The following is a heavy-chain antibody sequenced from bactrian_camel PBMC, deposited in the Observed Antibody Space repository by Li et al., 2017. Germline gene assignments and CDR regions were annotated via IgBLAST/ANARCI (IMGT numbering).Heavy chain of an antibody. V-gene: IGHV3S40*01. D-gene: IGHD2*01. CDR2: ISPASGGR. J-gene: IGHJ4*01. CDR3: VVPFATFTAAEGGFGY. CDR1: GSIYGTLC. Sequence: VQLVESGGGSVQAGGSLRLSCASSGSIYGTLCMGWVRQAPGKEREGVAAISPASGGRYYGDSVRGRFTISRDNAMRTVTLEMNSLQPEDTAVYYCVVPFATFTAAEGGFGYWGQGTQVTVS.